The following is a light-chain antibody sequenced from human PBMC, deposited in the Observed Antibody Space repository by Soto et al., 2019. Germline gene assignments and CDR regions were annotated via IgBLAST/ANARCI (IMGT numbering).Light chain of an antibody. V-gene: IGKV1-33*01. CDR1: HDITNY. CDR3: QHYDHLPIT. CDR2: DAS. Sequence: DIQMTQSPSSLSASLGDRVTITCQPSHDITNYLNWYQQKPGKAPRLLLYDASSLETGVPPRFSGSGSGTDFTFTISSLQPEDIATYYCQHYDHLPITFGQGTRLEI. J-gene: IGKJ5*01.